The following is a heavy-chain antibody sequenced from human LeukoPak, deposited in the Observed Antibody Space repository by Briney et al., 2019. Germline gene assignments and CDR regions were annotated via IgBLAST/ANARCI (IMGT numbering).Heavy chain of an antibody. CDR1: GFTFSSYGM. V-gene: IGHV4-4*02. D-gene: IGHD5-12*01. CDR3: ARYRGASGYHFDY. Sequence: GSLRLSCAASGFTFSSYGMNWVRQPPGKGLEWIGEIYRSGSTNYNPSLKSRVTISLDKSKNQFSLRLSSVTAADTAVYYCARYRGASGYHFDYWGQGTLVTVSS. CDR2: IYRSGST. J-gene: IGHJ4*02.